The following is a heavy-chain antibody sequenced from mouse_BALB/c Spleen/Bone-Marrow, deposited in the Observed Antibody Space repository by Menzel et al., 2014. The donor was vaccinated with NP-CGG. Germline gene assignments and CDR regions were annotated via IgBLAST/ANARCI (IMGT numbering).Heavy chain of an antibody. CDR1: GYTFTSYW. Sequence: QVQLQQSGAELAKPGASVKMSCKASGYTFTSYWMHWVKQRPGQGLEWIGYINPSTGYTEYNQKFKDKATLTADKSSSTAYMQLSSLTSEESAVYYCARGCYGNSLVYWGQGTLVTVSA. CDR3: ARGCYGNSLVY. D-gene: IGHD1-1*01. J-gene: IGHJ3*01. V-gene: IGHV1-7*01. CDR2: INPSTGYT.